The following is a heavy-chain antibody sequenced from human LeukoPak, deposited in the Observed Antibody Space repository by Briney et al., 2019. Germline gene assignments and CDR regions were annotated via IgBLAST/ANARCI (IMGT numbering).Heavy chain of an antibody. CDR1: GFTVTNNY. Sequence: GGSLRLSCAVSGFTVTNNYMSWVRQAPGKGLEYVSVIYSDGGTFYSESVKGRFTISRDYSKNTLYLQMNSLRADDTAVYYCARVGYYGSGRDYWGQGTLVTVSS. J-gene: IGHJ4*02. D-gene: IGHD3-10*01. V-gene: IGHV3-53*01. CDR3: ARVGYYGSGRDY. CDR2: IYSDGGT.